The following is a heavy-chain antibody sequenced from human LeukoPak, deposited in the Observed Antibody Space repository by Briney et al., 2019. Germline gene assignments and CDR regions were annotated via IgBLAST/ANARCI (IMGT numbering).Heavy chain of an antibody. CDR1: GYSISSGYY. J-gene: IGHJ3*02. D-gene: IGHD2-15*01. CDR2: IYHSGST. V-gene: IGHV4-38-2*01. CDR3: ARLSPFPAAPSIDAFDI. Sequence: SETLSLTCAVSGYSISSGYYWGWIRQPPGKGLEWIGSIYHSGSTYYNPSLKSRVTISVDTSKNQFSLKLSSVTAADTAVDYCARLSPFPAAPSIDAFDIWGQGTMVTVSS.